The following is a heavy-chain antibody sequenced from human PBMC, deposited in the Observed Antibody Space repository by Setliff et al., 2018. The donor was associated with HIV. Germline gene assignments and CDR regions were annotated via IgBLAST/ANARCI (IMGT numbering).Heavy chain of an antibody. CDR3: ARGRYRSRWYASDHYYIDV. D-gene: IGHD6-13*01. V-gene: IGHV4-34*01. CDR1: GGSFSDYY. J-gene: IGHJ6*03. Sequence: SETLSLTCGIYGGSFSDYYWSWIRQPPGKGLQWIGSIYYRGSTYYNPSLKSRVTISVDTSKNQFSLKLRSVTAADTALYYCARGRYRSRWYASDHYYIDVWGKGTTVTVSS. CDR2: IYYRGST.